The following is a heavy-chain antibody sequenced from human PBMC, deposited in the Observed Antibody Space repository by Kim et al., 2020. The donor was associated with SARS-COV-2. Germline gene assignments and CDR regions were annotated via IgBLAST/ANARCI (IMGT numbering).Heavy chain of an antibody. D-gene: IGHD6-19*01. CDR1: GFTFSSYW. CDR2: IKQDGSEK. CDR3: ARGIASGYSSGWYDY. Sequence: GGSLRLSCAASGFTFSSYWMSWVRQAPGKGLEWVANIKQDGSEKYYVDSVKGRFTISRDNAKNSLYLQMNSLRAEDTAVYYCARGIASGYSSGWYDYWGQGTLVTVSS. J-gene: IGHJ4*02. V-gene: IGHV3-7*01.